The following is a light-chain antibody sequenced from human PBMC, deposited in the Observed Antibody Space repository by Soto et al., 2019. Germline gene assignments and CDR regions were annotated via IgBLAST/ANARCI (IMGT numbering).Light chain of an antibody. CDR2: DAS. CDR1: QRISTY. V-gene: IGKV1-39*01. J-gene: IGKJ1*01. Sequence: DIQMTQSPSSLSASVGDRVTITCRASQRISTYLNWYQQIPGKAPKLLIYDASTLESGVPSRFSASGSGTDFTLTISSLQPEDFATYYCQQSARTPPNFGQGTKVEIK. CDR3: QQSARTPPN.